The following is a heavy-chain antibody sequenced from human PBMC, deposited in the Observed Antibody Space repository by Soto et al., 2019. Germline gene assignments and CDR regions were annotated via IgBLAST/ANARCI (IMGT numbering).Heavy chain of an antibody. V-gene: IGHV3-21*01. CDR3: AKDKRISGTTFDY. CDR2: ISSSSSYI. CDR1: GFTFSSYS. Sequence: GGSLRLSCAASGFTFSSYSMNWVRQAPGKGLEWVSSISSSSSYIYYADSVKGRFTISRDNAKNSLYLQMNSLRAEDTAVYYCAKDKRISGTTFDYWGQGTLVTVSS. J-gene: IGHJ4*02. D-gene: IGHD1-7*01.